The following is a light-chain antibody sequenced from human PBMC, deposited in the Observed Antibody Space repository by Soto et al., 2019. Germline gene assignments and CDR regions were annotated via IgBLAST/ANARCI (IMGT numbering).Light chain of an antibody. Sequence: DIPMTQSPSSLSASVGDRVTIPCRASPGISNYLAWYQQKPGKVPKLLIYAASTLQSGVPSRFSGSGSGTDFTLTISSLQPEDVATYYCQKYNSAPWTFGQGTKVDIK. J-gene: IGKJ1*01. CDR1: PGISNY. V-gene: IGKV1-27*01. CDR3: QKYNSAPWT. CDR2: AAS.